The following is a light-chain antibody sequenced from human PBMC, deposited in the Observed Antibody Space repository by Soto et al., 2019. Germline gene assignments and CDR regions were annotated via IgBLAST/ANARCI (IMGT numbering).Light chain of an antibody. CDR2: GAS. CDR3: QQYNNWPPWT. CDR1: QSVSSN. Sequence: EIVMTQSPATLSVSPGERATLSCRASQSVSSNLAWYQQKPGQAPRLLIYGASTRVTGIPARFSGSGSGTEFTLTISSLQSEDFAVYYCQQYNNWPPWTFGQWTKVEIK. V-gene: IGKV3-15*01. J-gene: IGKJ1*01.